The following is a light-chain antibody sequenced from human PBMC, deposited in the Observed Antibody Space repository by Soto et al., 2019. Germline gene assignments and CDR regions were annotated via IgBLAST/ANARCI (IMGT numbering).Light chain of an antibody. CDR2: GAT. J-gene: IGKJ1*01. CDR3: QQYNSYSQT. V-gene: IGKV3-15*01. Sequence: VMAPSPATLSVTPVPRVILSCRASRSVSSDLAWYQQKPGKAPRLLIHGATTRATGIPARFSGSGSGTEFTLTISSLQSDDFAAYYCQQYNSYSQTFGQGTKVDIK. CDR1: RSVSSD.